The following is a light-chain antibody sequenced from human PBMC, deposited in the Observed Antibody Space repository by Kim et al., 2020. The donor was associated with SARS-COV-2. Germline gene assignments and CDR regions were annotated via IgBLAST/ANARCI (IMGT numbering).Light chain of an antibody. CDR1: HGINHY. CDR2: GAS. CDR3: QQYNTDPPS. Sequence: DIQMTQSPSSLAASVGDRVTITCRASHGINHYLAWFQQRPGKAPKSLVYGASNLQSGVPSRFSGSGSGTDFTLTITGLQPEDFATYYCQQYNTDPPSFVQGTRLEIK. J-gene: IGKJ5*01. V-gene: IGKV1-16*01.